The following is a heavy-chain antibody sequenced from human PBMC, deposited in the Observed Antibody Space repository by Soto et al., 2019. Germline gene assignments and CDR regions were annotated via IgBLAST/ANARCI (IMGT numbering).Heavy chain of an antibody. D-gene: IGHD6-6*01. CDR2: ISISGSNI. CDR3: ARYGSSNWFDP. CDR1: GFSFSSYS. V-gene: IGHV3-21*01. J-gene: IGHJ5*02. Sequence: PGGSLRLSCAASGFSFSSYSMNWVRQAPGKGLEWVSSISISGSNIYYADSVKGRFTISRDNAENSLYLQMNSLRAEDTAVYYCARYGSSNWFDPWGQGTLVTV.